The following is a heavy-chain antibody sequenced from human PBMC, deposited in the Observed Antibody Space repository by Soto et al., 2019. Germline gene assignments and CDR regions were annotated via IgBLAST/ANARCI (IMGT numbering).Heavy chain of an antibody. Sequence: QVQLVQSGAEVKKPGSSVKVSCKASGGTFSSYAISWVRQAPGQGLEWMGGIIPIFGTANYAQKFQGRVTITADESTSTAYMELSSLRSEDSAVYYCARGGEVVAQDLDAFDIWGQGTMVTVSS. J-gene: IGHJ3*02. V-gene: IGHV1-69*01. CDR1: GGTFSSYA. CDR3: ARGGEVVAQDLDAFDI. CDR2: IIPIFGTA. D-gene: IGHD3-22*01.